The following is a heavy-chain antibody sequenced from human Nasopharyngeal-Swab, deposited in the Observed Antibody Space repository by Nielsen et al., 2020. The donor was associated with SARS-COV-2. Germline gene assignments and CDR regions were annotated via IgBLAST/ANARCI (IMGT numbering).Heavy chain of an antibody. CDR2: ISSSNSCI. Sequence: GESLKISCAASGFTFSTYSMSWVRQAPGKGLEWVSSISSSNSCIYYADSVKGRFTISRDNTKNSLYLQMNSLRAEDTAVYYCARQNFQTGGASYGMDVWGHGTTVTVSS. V-gene: IGHV3-21*01. D-gene: IGHD3-16*01. J-gene: IGHJ6*02. CDR1: GFTFSTYS. CDR3: ARQNFQTGGASYGMDV.